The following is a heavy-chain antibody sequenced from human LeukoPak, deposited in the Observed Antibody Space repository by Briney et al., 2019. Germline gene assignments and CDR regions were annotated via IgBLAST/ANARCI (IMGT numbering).Heavy chain of an antibody. V-gene: IGHV3-48*04. D-gene: IGHD3-10*01. CDR2: ISSSGSTI. CDR1: GFTFSSYG. Sequence: QPGGSLRLSCAASGFTFSSYGMHWVRQAPGKGLEWVSYISSSGSTIYYADSVKGRFTISRDNAKNSLYLQMNSLRAEDTAVYYCARDNLWFGEGDLYYFDYWGQGTLVTVSS. J-gene: IGHJ4*02. CDR3: ARDNLWFGEGDLYYFDY.